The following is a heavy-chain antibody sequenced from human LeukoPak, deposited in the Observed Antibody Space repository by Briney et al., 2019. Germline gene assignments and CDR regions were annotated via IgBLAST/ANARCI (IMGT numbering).Heavy chain of an antibody. CDR1: GYTFSSYD. D-gene: IGHD3-22*01. J-gene: IGHJ3*02. CDR2: MNPNSGNT. Sequence: GASVKVSCKASGYTFSSYDINWVRQAPGQGLEWMGWMNPNSGNTGYAQELQGRFAMTRDTSISTDYMELSSLISDGTAVYYCTGDGTIYDTIREDPFDIWGQGTMVTVSS. CDR3: TGDGTIYDTIREDPFDI. V-gene: IGHV1-8*01.